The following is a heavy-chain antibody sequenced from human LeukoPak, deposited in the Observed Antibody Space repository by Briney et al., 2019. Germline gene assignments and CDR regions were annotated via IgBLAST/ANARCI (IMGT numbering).Heavy chain of an antibody. CDR2: ITSDGSST. D-gene: IGHD1-26*01. CDR3: ARDQVGVTPLDY. J-gene: IGHJ4*02. Sequence: GSLRLSCAASGFTFSSNWMHWVRQAPGKGLVWVSRITSDGSSTSYADSVKGRFTISRDNAKNTLYLQMNSLRAEDTAVYYCARDQVGVTPLDYWGQGTLVTVSS. CDR1: GFTFSSNW. V-gene: IGHV3-74*01.